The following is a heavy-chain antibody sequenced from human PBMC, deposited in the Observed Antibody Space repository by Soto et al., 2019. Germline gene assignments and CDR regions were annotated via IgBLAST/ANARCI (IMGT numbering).Heavy chain of an antibody. CDR2: IKQDGSEK. D-gene: IGHD6-6*01. Sequence: HPVGSLRLSSAASGFTFSSYWMSWVRQAPGKGLEWVANIKQDGSEKYYVDSVKGRFTISRDNAKNSLYLQMNSLRAEDTAVYYCARMSLSSSPAYIDYYYYGMDVWGQGTTVTVSS. CDR1: GFTFSSYW. V-gene: IGHV3-7*01. CDR3: ARMSLSSSPAYIDYYYYGMDV. J-gene: IGHJ6*02.